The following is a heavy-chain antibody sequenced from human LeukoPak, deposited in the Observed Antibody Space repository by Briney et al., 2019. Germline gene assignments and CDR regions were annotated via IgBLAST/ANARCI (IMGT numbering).Heavy chain of an antibody. D-gene: IGHD5-12*01. J-gene: IGHJ4*02. V-gene: IGHV4-39*07. CDR1: GGSISSSSYY. CDR2: INHSGST. CDR3: ARGNIVAIDY. Sequence: PSETLSLTCTVSGGSISSSSYYWGWIRQPPGKGLEWIGEINHSGSTNYNPSLKSRVTISVDTSKNQFSLKLSSVTAADTAVYYCARGNIVAIDYWGQGTLVTVSS.